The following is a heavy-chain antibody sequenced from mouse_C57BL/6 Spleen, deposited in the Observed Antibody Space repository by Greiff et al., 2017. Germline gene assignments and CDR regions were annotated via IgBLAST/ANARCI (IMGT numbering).Heavy chain of an antibody. CDR3: ARYGNYPDD. Sequence: VQLQQSGPELVKPGASVKISCKASGYSFTGYYMNWVKQSPEKSLEWIGEINPSTGGTTYNQKFKAKATLTVDKSSSTAYMQLKSLTSEDSAVYYCARYGNYPDDWGQGTTLTVSS. CDR2: INPSTGGT. CDR1: GYSFTGYY. J-gene: IGHJ2*01. D-gene: IGHD2-10*02. V-gene: IGHV1-42*01.